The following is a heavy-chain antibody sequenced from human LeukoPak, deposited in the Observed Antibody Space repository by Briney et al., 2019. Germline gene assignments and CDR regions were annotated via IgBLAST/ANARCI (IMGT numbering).Heavy chain of an antibody. CDR3: ARDFGDYHDSSGYSGLDY. D-gene: IGHD3-22*01. V-gene: IGHV1-2*02. J-gene: IGHJ4*02. CDR1: GYTFIDYY. Sequence: ASVKVSCKASGYTFIDYYVQWLRQSPGQGPEWMGWVNPKSGAAMYAQNFQGRVTMTKDTSISTAYMELRSLKSDDTAVYYCARDFGDYHDSSGYSGLDYWGQGSLVTVSS. CDR2: VNPKSGAA.